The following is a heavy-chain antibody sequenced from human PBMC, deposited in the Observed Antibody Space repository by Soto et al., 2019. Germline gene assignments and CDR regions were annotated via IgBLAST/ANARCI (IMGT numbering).Heavy chain of an antibody. CDR3: AGDSTTWFPYYGIDV. CDR1: GGSIDYYS. Sequence: PSETLSLTCTVSGGSIDYYSWSWIRQSPGKGLEWIGDISDSGRANYNPSLRSRVTISVDTSKNQFSLKVNSVTAADTAVYYCAGDSTTWFPYYGIDVWGQGTTVTVSS. V-gene: IGHV4-59*01. J-gene: IGHJ6*02. D-gene: IGHD6-13*01. CDR2: ISDSGRA.